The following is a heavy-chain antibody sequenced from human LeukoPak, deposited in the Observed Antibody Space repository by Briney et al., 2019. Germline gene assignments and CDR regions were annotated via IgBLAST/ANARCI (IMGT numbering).Heavy chain of an antibody. CDR3: ARDMHDSSGYYYGHDAFDI. CDR2: INPNSGGT. D-gene: IGHD3-22*01. V-gene: IGHV1-2*02. J-gene: IGHJ3*02. CDR1: GYTFTGYY. Sequence: ASVKVSCRASGYTFTGYYMHWVRQAPGQGLEWMGWINPNSGGTNYAQKFQGRVTMTRDTSISTAYMELSRLRSDDTAVYYCARDMHDSSGYYYGHDAFDIWGQGTMVTVSS.